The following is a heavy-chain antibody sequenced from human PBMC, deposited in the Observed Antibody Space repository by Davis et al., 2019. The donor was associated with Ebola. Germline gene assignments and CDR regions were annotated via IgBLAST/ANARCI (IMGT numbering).Heavy chain of an antibody. CDR1: GFTFDDYG. CDR3: GRSNV. J-gene: IGHJ6*02. V-gene: IGHV3-20*04. Sequence: GESLKIPCAAPGFTFDDYGMSWVRQAPGKGLEWVSGINWNGGTTDYPDSVKGRFTISRDNAKNSLYLQMNSLRAEDPAVYYCGRSNVWGQGTAVTVSS. CDR2: INWNGGTT.